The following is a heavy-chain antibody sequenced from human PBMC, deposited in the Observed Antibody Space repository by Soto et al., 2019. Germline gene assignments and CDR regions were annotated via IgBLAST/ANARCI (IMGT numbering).Heavy chain of an antibody. V-gene: IGHV1-69*01. Sequence: QVQLVQSGAEVKKPGSSVKVSCKASGGTFSSYAISWVRQAPGQGLEWMGGSIPIFGTAKYAQKFQGRVTITADESTNTAYMELSSLRSEDTAVYYCARDRADCTNGVCYTEDWYFDLWGRGTLVTVSS. CDR1: GGTFSSYA. CDR2: SIPIFGTA. J-gene: IGHJ2*01. CDR3: ARDRADCTNGVCYTEDWYFDL. D-gene: IGHD2-8*01.